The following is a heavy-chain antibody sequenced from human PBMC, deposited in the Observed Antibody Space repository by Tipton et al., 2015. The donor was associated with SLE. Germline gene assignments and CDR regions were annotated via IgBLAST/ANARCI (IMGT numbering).Heavy chain of an antibody. CDR1: GGSISSYY. CDR3: ARVARGEWVVVFDY. CDR2: IYYSGST. J-gene: IGHJ4*02. V-gene: IGHV4-59*01. Sequence: TLSLTCTVSGGSISSYYWSWIRQPPGKGLEWIGYIYYSGSTNYNPSLKSRVTISVDTSKNQFSLKLSSVTAADTAVYYCARVARGEWVVVFDYWGQGTLVTVSS. D-gene: IGHD3-22*01.